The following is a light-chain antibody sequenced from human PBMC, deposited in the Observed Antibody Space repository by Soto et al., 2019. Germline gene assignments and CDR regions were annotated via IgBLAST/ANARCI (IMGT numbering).Light chain of an antibody. CDR2: GAS. V-gene: IGKV3-15*01. Sequence: EIVITQSPATLSESPGERATLSCRASQSVSSNLAWYQQKPGQAPRLLIYGASTRATGIPARFSGSGSGTEFTLTISSLQSVDFAVYYCQQYNNWPPTWTFGQGTKVDIK. CDR1: QSVSSN. J-gene: IGKJ1*01. CDR3: QQYNNWPPTWT.